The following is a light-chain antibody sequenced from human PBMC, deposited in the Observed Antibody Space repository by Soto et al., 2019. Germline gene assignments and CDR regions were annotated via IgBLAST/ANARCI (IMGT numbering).Light chain of an antibody. CDR2: DAS. V-gene: IGKV3-15*01. J-gene: IGKJ5*01. CDR3: QQYHNWPPIT. Sequence: EIVLTQSPGTLSLSPGERATLSCRASQSVSSSYLAWYQQKPGQAPRLLIYDASTRATGTPARFSGSGSGTEFTLTISSLQSEDFAVYYCQQYHNWPPITFGQGTRLEIK. CDR1: QSVSSSY.